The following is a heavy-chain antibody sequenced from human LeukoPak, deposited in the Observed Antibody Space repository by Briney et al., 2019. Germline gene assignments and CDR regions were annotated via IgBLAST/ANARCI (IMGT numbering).Heavy chain of an antibody. V-gene: IGHV1-8*03. CDR3: ARYCSSTSCYDAFDI. D-gene: IGHD2-2*01. CDR2: MNPNSGNT. J-gene: IGHJ3*02. CDR1: GYTFTSYD. Sequence: GASVKVSCKAPGYTFTSYDINWVRQATGQGLEWIGWMNPNSGNTGYAQKFQGRVTITRNTSISTAYMELSSLRSEDTAVYYCARYCSSTSCYDAFDIWGQGTMVTVSS.